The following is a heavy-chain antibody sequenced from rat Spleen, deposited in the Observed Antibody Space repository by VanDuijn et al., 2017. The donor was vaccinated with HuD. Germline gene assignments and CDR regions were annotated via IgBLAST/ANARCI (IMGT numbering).Heavy chain of an antibody. CDR2: ISPGGGKT. D-gene: IGHD1-7*01. V-gene: IGHV5-25*01. Sequence: EVQLVESGGGLVQPGRSMKLSCAASGFTFTNYYMAWVRQAPTKGLEWVASISPGGGKTYYRDSVKGRFTISRDNAESTLSLQMDSLRSEDTATHYCARHPSYYGFDSYWYFDFWGPGTMVTVSS. J-gene: IGHJ1*01. CDR3: ARHPSYYGFDSYWYFDF. CDR1: GFTFTNYY.